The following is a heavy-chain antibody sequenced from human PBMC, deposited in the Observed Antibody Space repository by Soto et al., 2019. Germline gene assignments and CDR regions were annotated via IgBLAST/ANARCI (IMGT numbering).Heavy chain of an antibody. CDR2: ISYDGSNK. J-gene: IGHJ4*02. CDR1: GFTFSSYG. V-gene: IGHV3-30*18. CDR3: AKSPDSSGYYFLDY. D-gene: IGHD3-22*01. Sequence: GGSLRLSCAASGFTFSSYGMHWVRQAPGKGLQWVAVISYDGSNKYYADSVKGRFTISRDNSKNTLYLQMNSLRPEDTAVYYCAKSPDSSGYYFLDYWGQGTLVTVSS.